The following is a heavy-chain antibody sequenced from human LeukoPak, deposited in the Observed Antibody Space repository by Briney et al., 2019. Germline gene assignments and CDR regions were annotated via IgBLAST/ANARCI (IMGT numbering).Heavy chain of an antibody. CDR3: ARHPDYDFWSGYYHKGGFDY. D-gene: IGHD3-3*01. CDR1: GGSISSSSYY. V-gene: IGHV4-39*01. J-gene: IGHJ4*02. CDR2: IYYSGST. Sequence: SETLSLTCTVSGGSISSSSYYWGWIRQPPGKGLEWIGSIYYSGSTYYNPSLKSRVTISVDTSKNQFSLKLSSVTAADTAVYYCARHPDYDFWSGYYHKGGFDYWGQGTLVTVSS.